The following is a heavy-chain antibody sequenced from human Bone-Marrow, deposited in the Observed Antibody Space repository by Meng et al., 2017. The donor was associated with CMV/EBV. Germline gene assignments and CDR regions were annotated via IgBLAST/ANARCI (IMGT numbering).Heavy chain of an antibody. Sequence: LWGSGGALVEPGGSLRLSGAASGFTVSSNYMSWVRQAPGKGLEWVSVIYSGGSTYYADSVKGRFTISRDNSKNTLYLQMNSLRAEDTAVYYCAREGIAAAGFDWGQGTLVTVSS. V-gene: IGHV3-66*01. CDR3: AREGIAAAGFD. CDR2: IYSGGST. J-gene: IGHJ4*02. D-gene: IGHD6-13*01. CDR1: GFTVSSNY.